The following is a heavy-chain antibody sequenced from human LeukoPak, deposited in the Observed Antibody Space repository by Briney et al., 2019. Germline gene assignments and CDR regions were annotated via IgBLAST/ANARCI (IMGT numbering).Heavy chain of an antibody. CDR3: AREGYDILTGYFFNWFDP. J-gene: IGHJ5*02. CDR2: IYTSGST. V-gene: IGHV4-61*02. D-gene: IGHD3-9*01. Sequence: SETLSLTYTVSGGSISSGSYYWSWIRQPAGKGLEWIGRIYTSGSTNYNPSLKSRVTISVDTSKNQFSLKLSSVTAADTAVYYCAREGYDILTGYFFNWFDPWGQGTLVTVSS. CDR1: GGSISSGSYY.